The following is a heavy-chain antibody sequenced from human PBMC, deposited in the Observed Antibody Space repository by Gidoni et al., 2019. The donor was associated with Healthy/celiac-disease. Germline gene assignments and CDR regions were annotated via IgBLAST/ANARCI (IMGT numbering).Heavy chain of an antibody. J-gene: IGHJ4*02. Sequence: EVQLAESGGGLVQPGGSLRLSCAASGFTFSSYAMSWVRQAPGKGLEWVSAISGSGGSTYYADSVKGRFTISRYNAKNTLYLQMNSLRAEDTAVYYCAKAAATMVRGVITPFDYWGQGTLVTVSS. CDR2: ISGSGGST. CDR1: GFTFSSYA. D-gene: IGHD3-10*01. V-gene: IGHV3-23*04. CDR3: AKAAATMVRGVITPFDY.